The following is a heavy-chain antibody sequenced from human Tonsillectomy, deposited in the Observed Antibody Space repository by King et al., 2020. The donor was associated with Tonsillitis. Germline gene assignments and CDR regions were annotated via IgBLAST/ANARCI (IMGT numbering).Heavy chain of an antibody. CDR2: ISWNSGSI. Sequence: VQLVESGGGLVQPGRSLRLSCAASGFTFDDYAMHWVRQAPGKGLEWVSGISWNSGSIGYAYSVKGRFTISRDNAKNSLYLQMNSLRAEDTALYYCAKDHIVGATNYYYYGMDVWGQGTTVTVSS. V-gene: IGHV3-9*01. CDR1: GFTFDDYA. J-gene: IGHJ6*02. CDR3: AKDHIVGATNYYYYGMDV. D-gene: IGHD1-26*01.